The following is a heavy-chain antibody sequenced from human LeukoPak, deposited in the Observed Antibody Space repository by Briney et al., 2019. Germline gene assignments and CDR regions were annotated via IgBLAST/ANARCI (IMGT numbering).Heavy chain of an antibody. V-gene: IGHV3-23*01. CDR1: GFTFSSYA. CDR3: AKYVYSSGWYTYFDY. Sequence: GRSLRLSCAASGFTFSSYAVSWVRQAPGKGLEWVSAISGSGGSTYYADSVKGRFTISRDNSKNTLYLQMNSLRAEDTAVYYCAKYVYSSGWYTYFDYWGQGTLVTVSS. J-gene: IGHJ4*02. CDR2: ISGSGGST. D-gene: IGHD6-19*01.